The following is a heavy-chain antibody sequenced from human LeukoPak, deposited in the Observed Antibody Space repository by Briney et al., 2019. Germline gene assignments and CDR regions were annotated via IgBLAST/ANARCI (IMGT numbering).Heavy chain of an antibody. CDR3: ARDGDYSAFDI. J-gene: IGHJ3*02. D-gene: IGHD4-11*01. V-gene: IGHV4-38-2*02. CDR2: IYHSGST. Sequence: PSETLSLTCTVSGGSISSYYWSWIRQPPGKGLEWIGSIYHSGSTYYNPSLKSRVTISVDTSKNQFSLKLSSVTAADTAVYYCARDGDYSAFDIWGQGTMVTVSS. CDR1: GGSISSYY.